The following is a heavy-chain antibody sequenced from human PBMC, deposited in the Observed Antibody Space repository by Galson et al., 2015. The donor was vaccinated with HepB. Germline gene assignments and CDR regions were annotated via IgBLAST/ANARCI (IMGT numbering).Heavy chain of an antibody. V-gene: IGHV1-2*06. Sequence: SVKVSCKASGYTFTGYYMHWVRQAPGQGLEWMGRINPNSGGTNYAQKFQGRVTMTRDTSISTAYMELSRLRSDDTAVYYCARGTGWGRIYYFDYWGQGTLVTVSS. CDR3: ARGTGWGRIYYFDY. D-gene: IGHD3-16*01. CDR1: GYTFTGYY. CDR2: INPNSGGT. J-gene: IGHJ4*02.